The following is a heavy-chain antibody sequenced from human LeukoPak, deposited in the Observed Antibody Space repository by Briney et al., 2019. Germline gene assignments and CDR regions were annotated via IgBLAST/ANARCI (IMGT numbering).Heavy chain of an antibody. D-gene: IGHD3-3*01. CDR2: IYPGDSDT. CDR1: GYSFTSYW. Sequence: GESLKISCKGSGYSFTSYWIGWVRQMPGKGLEWMGIIYPGDSDTRYSPSFQGQVTISADKSISTAYLQWSSLQASDTAMYYCGEFGAFGVVMGDGFEIWGQGTMVTVSS. CDR3: GEFGAFGVVMGDGFEI. V-gene: IGHV5-51*01. J-gene: IGHJ3*02.